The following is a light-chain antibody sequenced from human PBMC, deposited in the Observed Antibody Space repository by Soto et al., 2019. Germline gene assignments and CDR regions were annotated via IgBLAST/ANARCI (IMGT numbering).Light chain of an antibody. CDR1: SSDVGGYNY. V-gene: IGLV2-14*01. CDR2: DVS. J-gene: IGLJ1*01. Sequence: QSVLTQPASVSGSPGQSITISCTGTSSDVGGYNYVSWYQQYPGKAPKLMIHDVSNRPSGVSDRFSGSKSGNTASLTISGLQAEAEADYYCSSYTSSREKVFRTGTKVTVL. CDR3: SSYTSSREKV.